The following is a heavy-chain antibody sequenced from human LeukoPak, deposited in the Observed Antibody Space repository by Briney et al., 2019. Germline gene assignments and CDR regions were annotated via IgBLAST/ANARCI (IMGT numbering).Heavy chain of an antibody. V-gene: IGHV3-53*01. J-gene: IGHJ6*03. CDR3: ARGGTHYDTSGYDSDYFYYYMDV. CDR1: GFPVSYNY. CDR2: INSDGST. D-gene: IGHD3-22*01. Sequence: GGSLRLSCAASGFPVSYNYMIWVRQAPGKGLEWVSVINSDGSTDYADSVKGRFTISRDNSKNTLYLQMNSLRAEDTAVYYCARGGTHYDTSGYDSDYFYYYMDVWGKGTTVTISS.